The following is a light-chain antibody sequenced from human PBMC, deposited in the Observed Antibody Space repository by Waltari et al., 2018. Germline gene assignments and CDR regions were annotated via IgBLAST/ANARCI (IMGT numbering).Light chain of an antibody. CDR2: KAN. CDR1: SGSLSTTSY. Sequence: QTVVTQEPSLSVSPGGTVTLPCAFSSGSLSTTSYATWYQQPPGQAPRTLVYKANARSSGVPDRFSGSILGNTAALTITGAQADDESDYYCALYMGSGIWVFGGGTRLTVL. J-gene: IGLJ3*02. CDR3: ALYMGSGIWV. V-gene: IGLV8-61*01.